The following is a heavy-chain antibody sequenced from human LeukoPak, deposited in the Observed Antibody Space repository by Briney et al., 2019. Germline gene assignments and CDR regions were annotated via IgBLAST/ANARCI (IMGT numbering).Heavy chain of an antibody. CDR2: IYSDSST. CDR1: GFTFSTYW. D-gene: IGHD1-26*01. J-gene: IGHJ4*02. CDR3: ARYSGRHSNSYLDY. Sequence: GGSLRLSCVVSGFTFSTYWMYWVRQAPGKGLEWVSVIYSDSSTYYADSVKGRFTISRDNSKNTLYLQMNSLRAEDTAVYYCARYSGRHSNSYLDYWGQGTLVTVSS. V-gene: IGHV3-66*01.